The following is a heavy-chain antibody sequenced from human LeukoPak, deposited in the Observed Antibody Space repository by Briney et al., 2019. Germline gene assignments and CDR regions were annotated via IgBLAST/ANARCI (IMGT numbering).Heavy chain of an antibody. Sequence: GGSLRLSCAASGFTFSSYAMHWVRQAPGKGLEWVAFIRYDGSNKYYADSVKGRFTISRDNSKNTLYLQMNSLRAEDTAVYYCAKDYGNPMALDYWGQGTLVTVSS. J-gene: IGHJ4*02. CDR1: GFTFSSYA. V-gene: IGHV3-30*02. CDR2: IRYDGSNK. CDR3: AKDYGNPMALDY. D-gene: IGHD4-23*01.